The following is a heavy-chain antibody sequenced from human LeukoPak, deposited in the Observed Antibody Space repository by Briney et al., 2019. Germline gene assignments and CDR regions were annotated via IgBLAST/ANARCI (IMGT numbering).Heavy chain of an antibody. V-gene: IGHV4-30-4*08. CDR2: IYYSGST. CDR3: ARCGYCSGGSCYPQYYYYYYGMDV. Sequence: SSETLSLTCTVSGGSVSSGSYYWIWIRQPPGKGLEWIGYIYYSGSTYYNPSLKSRVTISVDTSKNQFSLKLSSVTAADTAVYYCARCGYCSGGSCYPQYYYYYYGMDVWGQGTTVTVSS. D-gene: IGHD2-15*01. J-gene: IGHJ6*02. CDR1: GGSVSSGSYY.